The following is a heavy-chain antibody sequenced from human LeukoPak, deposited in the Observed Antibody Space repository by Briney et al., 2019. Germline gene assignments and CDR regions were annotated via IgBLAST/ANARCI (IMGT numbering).Heavy chain of an antibody. CDR2: ISAYNGNT. Sequence: ASVKVSCKASGYTFTSYGISWVRQAPGQGLEWMGWISAYNGNTNYAQKLQGRVTMTTDTSTSTAYMELRSLRSDDTAVYYCARGLSADFWSSEMLGVWGKGTTVTVFS. V-gene: IGHV1-18*01. CDR3: ARGLSADFWSSEMLGV. D-gene: IGHD3-3*01. CDR1: GYTFTSYG. J-gene: IGHJ6*04.